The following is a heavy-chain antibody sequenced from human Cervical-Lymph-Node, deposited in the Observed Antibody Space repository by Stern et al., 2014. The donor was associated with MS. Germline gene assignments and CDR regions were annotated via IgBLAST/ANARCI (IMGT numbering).Heavy chain of an antibody. V-gene: IGHV3-30*03. CDR3: VPGSGAFDS. Sequence: VQLVESGGGVVQPGRSLRLSCATSGFTFSSFAMHWVRQAPGKGLEWVAVISSDAIKENYADSVRGRFTISRDSSSRTLYLEMTSLRVEDTALYYCVPGSGAFDSWGQGTLVIVSS. CDR2: ISSDAIKE. D-gene: IGHD3-10*01. CDR1: GFTFSSFA. J-gene: IGHJ4*02.